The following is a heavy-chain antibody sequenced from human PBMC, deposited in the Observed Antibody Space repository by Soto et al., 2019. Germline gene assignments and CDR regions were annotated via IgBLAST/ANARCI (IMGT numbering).Heavy chain of an antibody. CDR3: ARIRYQLPSSVVWFDP. J-gene: IGHJ5*02. CDR2: INHSGGT. D-gene: IGHD2-2*01. Sequence: PSETLSLTCAVYGGPFSGYYWSWIRQPPGKGLEWIGEINHSGGTNYNPSLKSRVTISIDTANNHFSLRLSLVTAADTAVYYCARIRYQLPSSVVWFDPWGQGTLVTVSS. CDR1: GGPFSGYY. V-gene: IGHV4-34*01.